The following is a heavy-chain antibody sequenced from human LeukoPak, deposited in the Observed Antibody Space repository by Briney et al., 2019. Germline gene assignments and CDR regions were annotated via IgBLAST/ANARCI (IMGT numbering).Heavy chain of an antibody. CDR3: ARCGSYCGGECYADY. CDR2: IYYSGST. D-gene: IGHD2-21*01. J-gene: IGHJ4*02. Sequence: SETLSLTCAVYGGSFSCYYWSWIRQPPGKGLEWIGEIYYSGSTNYNPSLKSRVTISVDTSKNQFSLRLSSVTAADTAVYYCARCGSYCGGECYADYWGQGTLVTVSS. V-gene: IGHV4-34*01. CDR1: GGSFSCYY.